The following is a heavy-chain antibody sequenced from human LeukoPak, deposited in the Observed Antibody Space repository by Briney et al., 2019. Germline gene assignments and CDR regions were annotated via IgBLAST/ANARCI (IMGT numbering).Heavy chain of an antibody. CDR3: ARDPNPDAFDI. Sequence: ASVKLSCKATGYTFTSSYMHCLRQAPGQGLELMGISTPSAGSTSYAQTLQGRVTMNRDTSTSTVYMELSSLRSEDTAVYYCARDPNPDAFDIWGQGTMVTVSS. CDR1: GYTFTSSY. CDR2: STPSAGST. J-gene: IGHJ3*02. V-gene: IGHV1-46*01.